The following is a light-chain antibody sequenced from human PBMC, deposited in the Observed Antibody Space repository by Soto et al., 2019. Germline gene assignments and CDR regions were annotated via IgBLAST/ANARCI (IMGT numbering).Light chain of an antibody. Sequence: DIQMTQSPSTLSASLGDRVTITCRASQSISSWSAWYQQKPGKAPKLLIYDASSLESGVPSRFSGSGSGTEFTLTISSLQPDDFATYYCQQYNSYSTFGQGTKV. J-gene: IGKJ1*01. CDR2: DAS. CDR3: QQYNSYST. CDR1: QSISSW. V-gene: IGKV1-5*01.